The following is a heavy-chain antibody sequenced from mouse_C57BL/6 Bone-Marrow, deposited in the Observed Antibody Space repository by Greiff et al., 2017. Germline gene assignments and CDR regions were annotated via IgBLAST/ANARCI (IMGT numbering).Heavy chain of an antibody. J-gene: IGHJ3*01. CDR3: SRTLVGVFAY. CDR1: GYTFTSYT. V-gene: IGHV1-4*01. CDR2: INPSSGYT. D-gene: IGHD2-1*01. Sequence: QVQLQQSGAELARPGASVKMSCKASGYTFTSYTMHWVKQRPGQGLEWIGYINPSSGYTKYNQKFKDKATLTADKSSSTAYMQLSSLTSEDSAVYYCSRTLVGVFAYWGQGTLVTVSA.